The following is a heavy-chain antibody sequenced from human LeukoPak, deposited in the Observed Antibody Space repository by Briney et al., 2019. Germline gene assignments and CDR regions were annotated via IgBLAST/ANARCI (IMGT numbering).Heavy chain of an antibody. J-gene: IGHJ6*03. D-gene: IGHD6-19*01. CDR2: IKQDGSEK. CDR1: GFTFSSYW. CDR3: ARDRTGSGIYYYYYYYMDV. V-gene: IGHV3-7*01. Sequence: GGSLRPSCAASGFTFSSYWMSWVRQAPGKGLEWVANIKQDGSEKYYVDSVKGRFTISRDNAKNSLYLQMNSLRAEDTAVYYCARDRTGSGIYYYYYYYMDVWGKGTTVTVSS.